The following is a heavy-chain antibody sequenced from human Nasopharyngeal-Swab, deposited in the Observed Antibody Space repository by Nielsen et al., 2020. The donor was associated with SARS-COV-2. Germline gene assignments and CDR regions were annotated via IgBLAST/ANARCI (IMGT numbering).Heavy chain of an antibody. CDR2: ISSSSSTI. D-gene: IGHD3-3*01. CDR3: ARGATILGGHASRMDV. V-gene: IGHV3-48*02. Sequence: GEPLKISCAASGLTFNYAWMSWVRQAPGKGLEWVSYISSSSSTIYYADSVKGRFTISRDNAKNSLYLQMNSLRDEDTAVYYCARGATILGGHASRMDVWGQGTTVTVSS. CDR1: GLTFNYAW. J-gene: IGHJ6*02.